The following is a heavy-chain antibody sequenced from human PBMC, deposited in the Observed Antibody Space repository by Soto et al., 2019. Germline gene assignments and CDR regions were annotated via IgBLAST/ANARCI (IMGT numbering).Heavy chain of an antibody. CDR2: ISGSGGST. D-gene: IGHD6-6*01. CDR3: AKLYSSSYLHFDY. Sequence: GGSLRLSCAASGFTFSSYAMSWVRQAPGKGLEWVSGISGSGGSTYYADSVKGRFTISRDNSKNTLYMQMSSLRAEDTAVYYCAKLYSSSYLHFDYWGQGTLVTVSS. V-gene: IGHV3-23*01. CDR1: GFTFSSYA. J-gene: IGHJ4*02.